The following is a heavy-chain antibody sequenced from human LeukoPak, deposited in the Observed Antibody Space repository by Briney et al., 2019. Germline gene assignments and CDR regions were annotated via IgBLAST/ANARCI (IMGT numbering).Heavy chain of an antibody. CDR3: AKDIWGTNPGYFDY. D-gene: IGHD2-8*01. CDR2: ISWDGGST. J-gene: IGHJ4*02. V-gene: IGHV3-43D*03. CDR1: GFTFDDYA. Sequence: GRSLRLSCAASGFTFDDYAMHWVRQAPGKGLEWVSLISWDGGSTYYADSVKGRFTISRDNSKNSLYLQMNSLRAEDTALYYCAKDIWGTNPGYFDYCGQGTLVTVSS.